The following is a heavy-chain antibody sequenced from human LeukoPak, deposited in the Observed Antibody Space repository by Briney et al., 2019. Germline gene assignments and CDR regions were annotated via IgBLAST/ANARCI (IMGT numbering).Heavy chain of an antibody. V-gene: IGHV4-34*01. Sequence: PSETLSLTCAVYGGSFSGYYWSWIRQPPGKGLEWIGEINHSGSTNYNSSLKSRVTISVDTSKNQFSLKLSSVTAADTAVYYCARGDSLRFLEWPHPDYYGMDVWGQGTTVTVSS. CDR2: INHSGST. J-gene: IGHJ6*02. D-gene: IGHD3-3*01. CDR1: GGSFSGYY. CDR3: ARGDSLRFLEWPHPDYYGMDV.